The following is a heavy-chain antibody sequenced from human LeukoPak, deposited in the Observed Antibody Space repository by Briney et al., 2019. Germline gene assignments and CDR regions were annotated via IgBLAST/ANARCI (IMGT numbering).Heavy chain of an antibody. CDR1: GYTFTSYG. V-gene: IGHV1-18*01. J-gene: IGHJ6*03. CDR3: ARDQEVRGVIIRYYYYYMEV. D-gene: IGHD3-10*01. CDR2: ISAYNGNT. Sequence: ASVKVSCKASGYTFTSYGSSWVRQAPGQGREWMGWISAYNGNTNYAQKLQGRVTMTTDTSTSTAYMELRSLRSDDTAVYYCARDQEVRGVIIRYYYYYMEVWGKGTAVTVSS.